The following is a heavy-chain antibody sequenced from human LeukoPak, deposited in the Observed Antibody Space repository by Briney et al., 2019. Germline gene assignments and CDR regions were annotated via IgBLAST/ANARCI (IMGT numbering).Heavy chain of an antibody. J-gene: IGHJ3*02. CDR2: ISDRSNYI. D-gene: IGHD6-19*01. Sequence: MPGGSLRLSCAASGFTFSIYSMNWVRQAPGKGLEWVSHISDRSNYIFYRDSVKGRFTISRDNAKNSLFLDMNSLRAEDTAVYYCAAENGGRAVGDDPFDIWGQGTMVTVSA. V-gene: IGHV3-21*01. CDR1: GFTFSIYS. CDR3: AAENGGRAVGDDPFDI.